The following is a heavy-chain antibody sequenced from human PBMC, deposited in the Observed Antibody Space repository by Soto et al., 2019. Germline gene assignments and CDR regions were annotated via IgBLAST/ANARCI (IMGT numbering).Heavy chain of an antibody. CDR2: ISYAGSIK. CDR1: GFTFSSHS. V-gene: IGHV3-30-3*01. D-gene: IGHD3-10*01. Sequence: ESGGGVVQPGRSLRLSCAASGFTFSSHSIQWVRQAPGKGLEWVAVISYAGSIKYYADSVKGRFTISRDNSKNTAYLQMNSLRAEDTAVFYCAREWSTSGDLDYWGQGTLVIVSS. CDR3: AREWSTSGDLDY. J-gene: IGHJ4*02.